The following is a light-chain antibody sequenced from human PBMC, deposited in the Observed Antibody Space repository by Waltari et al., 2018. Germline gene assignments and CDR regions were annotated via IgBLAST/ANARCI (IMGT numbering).Light chain of an antibody. J-gene: IGLJ2*01. V-gene: IGLV3-19*01. CDR3: HSRDASGVGGS. CDR2: DKD. Sequence: SSELTQDPAVSVAMGQTVRITCQGDSLRSYYASWYQQRPGPAPILFIYDKDNRPSGVPVRFSGSSSHNTASLTITGAQAEDEASYYCHSRDASGVGGSFGGGTKLTVL. CDR1: SLRSYY.